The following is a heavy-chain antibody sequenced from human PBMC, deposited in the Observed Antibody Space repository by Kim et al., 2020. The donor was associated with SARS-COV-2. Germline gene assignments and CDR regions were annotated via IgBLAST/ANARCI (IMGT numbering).Heavy chain of an antibody. CDR1: GLTFSNYD. D-gene: IGHD2-21*02. J-gene: IGHJ4*02. Sequence: GGSLRLSCAASGLTFSNYDMHWVRQAPGKGLEWVAAISHDGSDEYYADSVKGRFTISEDKSNNTLYLNMNGLRVEDTAVYYCAREDVVTLKGSIDYWGQG. V-gene: IGHV3-33*05. CDR2: ISHDGSDE. CDR3: AREDVVTLKGSIDY.